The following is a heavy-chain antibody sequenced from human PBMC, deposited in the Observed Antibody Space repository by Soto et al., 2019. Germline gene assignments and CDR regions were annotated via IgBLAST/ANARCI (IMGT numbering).Heavy chain of an antibody. D-gene: IGHD3-22*01. CDR2: IYYSGST. CDR1: GGSVSSGSYY. J-gene: IGHJ4*02. V-gene: IGHV4-61*01. CDR3: ARVAADYYDSSGYGRYFDY. Sequence: SETLSLTCTVSGGSVSSGSYYWSWIRQPPGKGLEWIGYIYYSGSTNYNPSLKSRVTISVDTSKNQFSLKLSSVTAADTAVYYCARVAADYYDSSGYGRYFDYWGQGTLVTVSS.